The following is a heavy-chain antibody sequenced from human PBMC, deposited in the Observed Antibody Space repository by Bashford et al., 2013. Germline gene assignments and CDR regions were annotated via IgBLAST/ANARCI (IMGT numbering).Heavy chain of an antibody. CDR1: GYTFTSYG. V-gene: IGHV1-18*01. J-gene: IGHJ3*02. Sequence: ASVKVSCKASGYTFTSYGISWVRQAPGQGLEWMGWISAYNGNTNYAQKLQGRVTMTTDTSTSTAYMELRSLRSDDTAVYYCARGRGVTIFGVISRMPHAFDIWGQGTNGHR. CDR2: ISAYNGNT. D-gene: IGHD3-3*01. CDR3: ARGRGVTIFGVISRMPHAFDI.